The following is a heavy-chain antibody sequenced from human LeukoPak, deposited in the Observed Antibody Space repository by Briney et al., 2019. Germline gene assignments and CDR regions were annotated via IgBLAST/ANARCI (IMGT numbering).Heavy chain of an antibody. CDR2: IYYSGST. CDR1: GGSISSSSYY. Sequence: PSETLSLTCTVSGGSISSSSYYWGWIRQPPGRGLEWIGSIYYSGSTYYNPSLKSRVTISVDTSKNQFSLKLSSVTAADTAVYYCARHRGPALDYWGQGTLVTVSS. V-gene: IGHV4-39*01. CDR3: ARHRGPALDY. J-gene: IGHJ4*02.